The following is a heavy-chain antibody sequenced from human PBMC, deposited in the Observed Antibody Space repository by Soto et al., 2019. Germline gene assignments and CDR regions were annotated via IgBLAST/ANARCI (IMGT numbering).Heavy chain of an antibody. CDR2: IYHSGST. Sequence: PSETLSLTCAVSGGSISSSNWWSWVRQPPGKGLEWIGEIYHSGSTNYNPSLKSRVTISVDKSKNQFSLKLSSVTAADTAVYYCARHDYGDYYGMDVWGQGTTVTVS. J-gene: IGHJ6*02. CDR1: GGSISSSNW. V-gene: IGHV4-4*02. CDR3: ARHDYGDYYGMDV. D-gene: IGHD4-17*01.